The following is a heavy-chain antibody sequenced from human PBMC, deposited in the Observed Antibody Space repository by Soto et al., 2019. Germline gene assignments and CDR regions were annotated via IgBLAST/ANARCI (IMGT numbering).Heavy chain of an antibody. CDR1: GGTFSSYA. CDR2: IIPIFGTA. J-gene: IGHJ3*02. V-gene: IGHV1-69*13. D-gene: IGHD5-12*01. CDR3: ARGGDGYPAGAFDI. Sequence: SAKVSCKASGGTFSSYAIGLVRQAPGQGLEWMGGIIPIFGTANYAQKFQGRVTITADESTSTAYMELSSLRSEDTAVYYCARGGDGYPAGAFDIWGQGTMVTVSS.